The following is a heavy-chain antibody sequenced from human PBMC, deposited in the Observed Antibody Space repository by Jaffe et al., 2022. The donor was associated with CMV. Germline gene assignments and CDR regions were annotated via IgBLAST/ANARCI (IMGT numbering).Heavy chain of an antibody. CDR2: IYHSGNT. Sequence: QVQLQESGPGLVKPSETLSLTCTVSGGSITSYYWSWIRQPPGKGLEWIGSIYHSGNTNYNPSLKSRVTISVDTSNNQFSLRLSSVTAADTAVYYCARGGWNYEWLDPWGQGSLVTVSS. CDR3: ARGGWNYEWLDP. D-gene: IGHD1-7*01. CDR1: GGSITSYY. V-gene: IGHV4-59*01. J-gene: IGHJ5*02.